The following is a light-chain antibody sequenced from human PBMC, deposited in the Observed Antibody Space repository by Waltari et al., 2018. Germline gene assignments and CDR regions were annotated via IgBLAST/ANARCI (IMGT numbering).Light chain of an antibody. Sequence: QLMLTQSPSASASLGASVKLTCTLSSGHSTYPIAWHQQQPEKGPRYLMTVNSDGSHIKVDGIPDRFSGSSSGAERYLTISSLQSEDETDYYCQTGGFGIWVFGGGTKLTVL. V-gene: IGLV4-69*01. CDR2: VNSDGSH. CDR3: QTGGFGIWV. J-gene: IGLJ3*02. CDR1: SGHSTYP.